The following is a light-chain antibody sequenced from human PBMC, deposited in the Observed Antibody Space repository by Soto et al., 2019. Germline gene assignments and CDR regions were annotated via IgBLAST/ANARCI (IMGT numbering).Light chain of an antibody. CDR1: QSISRY. J-gene: IGKJ5*01. CDR3: QQSYGTPIT. V-gene: IGKV1-39*01. CDR2: VAS. Sequence: DIHMTQSPSSLSASVGDRVTITCRASQSISRYLNWYQQKPGKAPNLLIYVASSLQSEVPSRFSGSGSGTDFTLTITSLQPEDFATYYCQQSYGTPITFGQGKRLEIK.